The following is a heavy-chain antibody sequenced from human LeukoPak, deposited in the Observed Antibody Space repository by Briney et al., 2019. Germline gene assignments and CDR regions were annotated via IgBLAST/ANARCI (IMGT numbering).Heavy chain of an antibody. CDR2: IFYRGGT. V-gene: IGHV4-59*01. J-gene: IGHJ1*01. CDR1: GGSMSRYY. CDR3: ASSDCSSSGCQIFGSQAFDF. Sequence: SETLSLTCTVSGGSMSRYYWSWIRQSPVKVLEWIGYIFYRGGTNYNPSLRGRVTLSVDTSKNQISLKLNSVTAADTAVYYCASSDCSSSGCQIFGSQAFDFWGPGTLAIVSS. D-gene: IGHD2-2*01.